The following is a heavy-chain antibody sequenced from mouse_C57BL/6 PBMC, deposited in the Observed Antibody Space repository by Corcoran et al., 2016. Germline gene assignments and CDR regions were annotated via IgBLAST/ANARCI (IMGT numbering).Heavy chain of an antibody. CDR2: IYPGDGDT. D-gene: IGHD1-1*01. Sequence: QVQLQQSGAELVKPGASVKISCKASGYAFSSYWMNWVKQRPGKGLEWIGQIYPGDGDTNYNGKFKGKATLTADKSSSTAYMQLSSLTSEDPAVYFCASFITTVVADYWGQGTTLTVSS. CDR1: GYAFSSYW. CDR3: ASFITTVVADY. V-gene: IGHV1-80*01. J-gene: IGHJ2*01.